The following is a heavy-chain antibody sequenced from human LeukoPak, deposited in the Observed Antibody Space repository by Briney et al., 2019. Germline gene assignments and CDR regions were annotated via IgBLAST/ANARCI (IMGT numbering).Heavy chain of an antibody. CDR3: ARAEIDTAMGFDY. J-gene: IGHJ4*02. CDR1: GGSISSSSYF. V-gene: IGHV4-31*03. D-gene: IGHD5-18*01. CDR2: IYYSGST. Sequence: SETLSLTCTVSGGSISSSSYFWGWIRQHPGKGLEWIGYIYYSGSTYYNPSLKSRVTISVDTSKNQFSLKLSSVTAADTAVYYCARAEIDTAMGFDYWGQGTLVTVSS.